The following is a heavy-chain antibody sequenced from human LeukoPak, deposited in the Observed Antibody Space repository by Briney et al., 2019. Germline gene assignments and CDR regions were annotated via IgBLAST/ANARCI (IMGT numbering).Heavy chain of an antibody. V-gene: IGHV4-4*07. CDR2: IYTSGST. D-gene: IGHD2-15*01. Sequence: SETLSLTCTDSGGSISSYYWSWIRQPAGKGLEWIGRIYTSGSTNYNPSLKSRVTMSVDTSKNQFSLKLSSVTAADTAVYYCARRRVCSGGSCGAFDIWGQGTMVTVSS. CDR3: ARRRVCSGGSCGAFDI. CDR1: GGSISSYY. J-gene: IGHJ3*02.